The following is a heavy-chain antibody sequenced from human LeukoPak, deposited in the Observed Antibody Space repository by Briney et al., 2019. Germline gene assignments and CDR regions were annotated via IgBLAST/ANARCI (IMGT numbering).Heavy chain of an antibody. V-gene: IGHV4-4*07. CDR3: ARVYSGYDLPGSLANYYFDY. CDR2: FYSGGST. CDR1: GGSISSYY. Sequence: PSETLPLTCTVSGGSISSYYWSWIRQPAGKGLEWTGRFYSGGSTDYNPSLKSRVTMSVDTSKNQFSLKLSSVTAADTAVYYCARVYSGYDLPGSLANYYFDYWGQGTLVTVSS. J-gene: IGHJ4*02. D-gene: IGHD5-12*01.